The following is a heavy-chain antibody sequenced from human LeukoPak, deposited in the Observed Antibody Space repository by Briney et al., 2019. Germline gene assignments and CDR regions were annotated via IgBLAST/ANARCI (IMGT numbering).Heavy chain of an antibody. CDR2: ISSDGSNK. V-gene: IGHV3-30-3*01. J-gene: IGHJ1*01. CDR3: AREARSSWSEYFQH. CDR1: GFTFSNYA. Sequence: GGALRLSCAASGFTFSNYALHWVRQAPGKGLEWVAVISSDGSNKYYADSVEGRFTISRDNSKNTLYLQMNSLRAEDTAVYYCAREARSSWSEYFQHWGQGTLVTVSS. D-gene: IGHD6-13*01.